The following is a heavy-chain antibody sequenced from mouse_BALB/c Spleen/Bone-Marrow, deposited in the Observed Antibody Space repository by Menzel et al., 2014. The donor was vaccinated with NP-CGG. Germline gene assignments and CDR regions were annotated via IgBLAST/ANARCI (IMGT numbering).Heavy chain of an antibody. D-gene: IGHD1-1*01. CDR1: GFNIKDTY. CDR3: ARGGYYGTSLLPY. V-gene: IGHV14-3*02. CDR2: IDPANGNT. Sequence: EAQVVESGAELVKPGASVKLSCTASGFNIKDTYLHWVKQRPEQGLEWIGRIDPANGNTKNDPKFQGKATITADTSSDTAYMQLSSLTAEDSAVYYCARGGYYGTSLLPYWGQGTLVTVSA. J-gene: IGHJ3*01.